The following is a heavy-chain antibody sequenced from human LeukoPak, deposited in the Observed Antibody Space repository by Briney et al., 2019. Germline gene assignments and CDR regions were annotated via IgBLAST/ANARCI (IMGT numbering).Heavy chain of an antibody. CDR3: ARPQEQWLVSPLDY. Sequence: ASVKVSCKASGGTFNNYAISWVRQAPGLGLEWMGGIIPIYGTTNYAQKFQGRVTITADESTSTAYMELSSLRSEDTAVYYCARPQEQWLVSPLDYWGQGTLVTVSS. CDR1: GGTFNNYA. J-gene: IGHJ4*02. CDR2: IIPIYGTT. D-gene: IGHD6-19*01. V-gene: IGHV1-69*13.